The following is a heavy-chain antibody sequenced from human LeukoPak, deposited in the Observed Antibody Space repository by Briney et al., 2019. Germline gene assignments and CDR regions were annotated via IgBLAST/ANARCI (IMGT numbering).Heavy chain of an antibody. D-gene: IGHD3-22*01. CDR1: GYTFTGYY. J-gene: IGHJ4*02. CDR3: ASPVITPYYFDY. Sequence: GASVKVSCKASGYTFTGYYMHWVRQAPGQGLEWMGWINPNSGGTTYAQKFQGRVTMTRDTSISTAYMELSRLRSDDTAVYYCASPVITPYYFDYWGQGTLVTVSS. V-gene: IGHV1-2*02. CDR2: INPNSGGT.